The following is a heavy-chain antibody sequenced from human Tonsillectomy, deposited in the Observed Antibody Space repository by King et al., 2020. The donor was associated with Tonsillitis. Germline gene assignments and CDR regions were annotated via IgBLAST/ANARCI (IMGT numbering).Heavy chain of an antibody. CDR3: ARVPASGWYADY. V-gene: IGHV3-48*03. J-gene: IGHJ4*02. CDR1: GFTFSSYE. D-gene: IGHD6-19*01. Sequence: VQLVESGGGFIQPGGSLRLSCAASGFTFSSYEMNWVRQAPGKGLEWVSYISSSGSTIYYADSVKGRFTISRDNAKSSLYLQMNSLRGEDTAVYYCARVPASGWYADYWGQGTLVTVPS. CDR2: ISSSGSTI.